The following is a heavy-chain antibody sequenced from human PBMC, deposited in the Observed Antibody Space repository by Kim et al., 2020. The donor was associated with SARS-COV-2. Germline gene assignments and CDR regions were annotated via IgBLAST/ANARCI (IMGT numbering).Heavy chain of an antibody. D-gene: IGHD7-27*01. J-gene: IGHJ6*03. CDR1: GYTFTSYA. V-gene: IGHV1-3*01. Sequence: ASVKVSCKASGYTFTSYAMHWVRQAPGQRLEWMGWINAGNGNTKYSQKFQGRVTITRDTSASTAYMELSSLRSEDTAVYYCARGGEDYYYMDVWGKGTTVTVSS. CDR3: ARGGEDYYYMDV. CDR2: INAGNGNT.